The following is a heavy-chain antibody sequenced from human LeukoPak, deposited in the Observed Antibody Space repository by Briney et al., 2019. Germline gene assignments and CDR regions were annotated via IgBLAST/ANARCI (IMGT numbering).Heavy chain of an antibody. CDR2: IKSDGSEK. CDR3: ARDLRGDTNNWLDP. CDR1: GLTFRDYW. D-gene: IGHD3-10*01. Sequence: GGSLRLSCAASGLTFRDYWMNWVRQTPGKGLEWVAVIKSDGSEKYGDSVKSRFAISRDNAKNSLYLQLNSLRVEDTAVYYCARDLRGDTNNWLDPWGQGTLVTVSS. V-gene: IGHV3-7*01. J-gene: IGHJ5*02.